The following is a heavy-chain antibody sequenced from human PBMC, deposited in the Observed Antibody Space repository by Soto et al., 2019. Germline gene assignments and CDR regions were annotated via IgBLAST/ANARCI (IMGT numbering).Heavy chain of an antibody. J-gene: IGHJ4*02. CDR3: ARDDPDYDETNGYYDPSDY. CDR2: ISAFTGNT. D-gene: IGHD3-22*01. Sequence: QVQLVQSGAEVKKPGASVKVSCKASGYTFSTYGINWVRQAPGQGLEWMGWISAFTGNTNYAQKFQGRVTMATDTSTSTAYMELRSLRSDDTAVYYCARDDPDYDETNGYYDPSDYWGQGTLVTVSP. CDR1: GYTFSTYG. V-gene: IGHV1-18*04.